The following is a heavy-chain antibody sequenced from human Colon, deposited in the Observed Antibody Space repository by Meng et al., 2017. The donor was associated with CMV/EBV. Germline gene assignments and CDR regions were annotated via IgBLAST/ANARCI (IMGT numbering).Heavy chain of an antibody. V-gene: IGHV3-30-3*01. Sequence: GGSLRLSCEASGFIFSSYPMHWVRQAPGKGLEWLAVISYDGGNQYYADSVRGRFTISRDNSENRVFLQMNGLRPEDTAMYFCARNQLLWGLGYYYYGMDVWGQGTTVTVSS. D-gene: IGHD2-2*01. CDR1: GFIFSSYP. CDR3: ARNQLLWGLGYYYYGMDV. CDR2: ISYDGGNQ. J-gene: IGHJ6*02.